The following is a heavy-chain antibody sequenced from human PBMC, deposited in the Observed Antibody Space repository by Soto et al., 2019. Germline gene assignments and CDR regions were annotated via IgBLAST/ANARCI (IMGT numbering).Heavy chain of an antibody. V-gene: IGHV3-33*01. CDR2: IWYDGSNK. J-gene: IGHJ5*02. D-gene: IGHD2-15*01. Sequence: QVQLVESGGGVVQPGRSLRLSCAASGFTFSSYGMHWVRQAPGKGLEWVAVIWYDGSNKYYADSVKGRFTISRDNSKNTLYLQMNSLRAEDTAVYYCAREVVDGYIDPWGQGTLVTVSS. CDR1: GFTFSSYG. CDR3: AREVVDGYIDP.